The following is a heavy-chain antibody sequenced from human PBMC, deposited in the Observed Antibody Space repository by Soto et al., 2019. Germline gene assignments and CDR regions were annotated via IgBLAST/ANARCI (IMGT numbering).Heavy chain of an antibody. CDR1: GGSINSGGSH. CDR3: AWGTDAYKNGF. CDR2: IYYYNGAT. Sequence: QVQLQESGPGLVKPSQTLSLTCSVSGGSINSGGSHWTWIRQHPEKGLEWIGFIYYYNGATYSTSYNPSLQSRVGISVDTSKNQVSLSLSSLTAADTAVYFCAWGTDAYKNGFWGQGTLVTVSS. J-gene: IGHJ4*02. D-gene: IGHD2-8*01. V-gene: IGHV4-31*03.